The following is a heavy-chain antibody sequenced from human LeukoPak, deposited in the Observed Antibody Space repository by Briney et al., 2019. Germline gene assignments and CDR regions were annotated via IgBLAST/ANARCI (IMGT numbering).Heavy chain of an antibody. CDR1: GFTFSNYA. D-gene: IGHD3-16*01. CDR2: ISGSGGST. CDR3: AKHGAMGEDY. V-gene: IGHV3-23*01. Sequence: PGGSLRLSCAASGFTFSNYAMTWVRQTPGKGLDWASAISGSGGSTYYADSVKGRFTISRDNSKNTLFLQMNSLRAEDTAVYYCAKHGAMGEDYWGQGTLVTVSS. J-gene: IGHJ4*02.